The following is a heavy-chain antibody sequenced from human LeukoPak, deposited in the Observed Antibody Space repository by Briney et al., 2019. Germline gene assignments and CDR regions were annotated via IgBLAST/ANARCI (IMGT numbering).Heavy chain of an antibody. CDR2: ISSGSSYI. CDR1: GFTFSSYS. J-gene: IGHJ6*03. Sequence: PGGSLRLSCAASGFTFSSYSMNWVRQAPGKGLEWVSSISSGSSYIYYADSVKGRFTISRDNAKNSLYLQMNSLRAEDTAVYYCARDPGIAARLGLYYMDVWGKGTTVTVSS. V-gene: IGHV3-21*01. D-gene: IGHD6-6*01. CDR3: ARDPGIAARLGLYYMDV.